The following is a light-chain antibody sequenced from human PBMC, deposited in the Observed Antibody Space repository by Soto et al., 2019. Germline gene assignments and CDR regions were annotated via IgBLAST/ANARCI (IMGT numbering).Light chain of an antibody. CDR2: GAS. CDR1: QSVRNY. V-gene: IGKV3-20*01. CDR3: QLYGSSPKT. J-gene: IGKJ1*01. Sequence: EILLTQSPATLSLSPGERATLSCRASQSVRNYLAWYRQKPGQAPKLLIHGASTRATGIPDRFSGSGSGTDFTLTISRLEPEDFAVYYCQLYGSSPKTFGQGTKVEF.